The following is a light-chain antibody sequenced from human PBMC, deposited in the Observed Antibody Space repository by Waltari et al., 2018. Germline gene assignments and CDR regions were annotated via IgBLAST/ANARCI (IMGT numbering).Light chain of an antibody. J-gene: IGLJ2*01. V-gene: IGLV1-47*01. Sequence: QSVLTQPPSASGTPGQRVTISCSGSSSNIGSNYVYWYQQLPGTAPKLLIYRNNQRPSGVPDRFSVSKSGTSASLAISGLRSEDEADFYCAAWDDSLSGPVFGGGTMLTVL. CDR3: AAWDDSLSGPV. CDR2: RNN. CDR1: SSNIGSNY.